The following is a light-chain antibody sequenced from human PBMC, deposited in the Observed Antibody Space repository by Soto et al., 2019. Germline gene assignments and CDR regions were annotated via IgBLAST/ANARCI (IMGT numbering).Light chain of an antibody. CDR2: DVS. Sequence: QSALTQPPSASGSPGQSVAISCTGTSSDLGTYNWVSWYLQHPGKAPQLLIYDVSTRPSGVSNRCSGSKSGNTASLTISGLQAEDEADYYCSLYAGGDNVIFGGGTKLTVL. V-gene: IGLV2-8*01. CDR1: SSDLGTYNW. CDR3: SLYAGGDNVI. J-gene: IGLJ2*01.